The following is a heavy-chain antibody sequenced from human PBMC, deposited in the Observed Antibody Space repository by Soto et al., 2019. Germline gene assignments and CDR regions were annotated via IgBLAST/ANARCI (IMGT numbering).Heavy chain of an antibody. CDR1: GASISSGGYS. Sequence: QVQLQESGPGLVKPSQTLSLTCAVSGASISSGGYSWTWIRQPPGEGLEWIGYFSHTGGTYYNPSLKGRVIISLDGSKNHLSLKLKSVTAADTAVYYCARLNGDPDSWGQGTLVTVSS. J-gene: IGHJ4*02. CDR2: FSHTGGT. D-gene: IGHD7-27*01. V-gene: IGHV4-30-2*01. CDR3: ARLNGDPDS.